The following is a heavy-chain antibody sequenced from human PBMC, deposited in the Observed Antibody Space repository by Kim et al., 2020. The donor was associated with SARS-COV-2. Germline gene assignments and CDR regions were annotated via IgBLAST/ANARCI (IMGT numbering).Heavy chain of an antibody. V-gene: IGHV4-59*01. Sequence: NPSHKSRVTISVDTSKNPCSLNLSSVTAADTAVYYCARDSGRYYYGMDVWGQGTTVTVSS. D-gene: IGHD3-10*01. J-gene: IGHJ6*02. CDR3: ARDSGRYYYGMDV.